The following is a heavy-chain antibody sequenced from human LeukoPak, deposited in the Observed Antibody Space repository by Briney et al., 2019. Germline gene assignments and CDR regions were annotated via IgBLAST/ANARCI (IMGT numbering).Heavy chain of an antibody. CDR1: GGSISSYY. V-gene: IGHV4-59*12. Sequence: PSETLSLTCTVSGGSISSYYWSWIRQPPGKGLEWIGEIYHSGSTDYNPSLKSRVTISVDKSKNQFSLKLSSVTAADTAVYYCATPSSGYYYGAFDIWGQGTMVTVSS. CDR2: IYHSGST. J-gene: IGHJ3*02. D-gene: IGHD3-22*01. CDR3: ATPSSGYYYGAFDI.